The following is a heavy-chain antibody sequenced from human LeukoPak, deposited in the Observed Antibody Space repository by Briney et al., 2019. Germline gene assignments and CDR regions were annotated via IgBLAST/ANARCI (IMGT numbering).Heavy chain of an antibody. CDR3: TRFTDLPAAMWGVAFDI. CDR2: IRSKAYGGTT. D-gene: IGHD2-2*01. J-gene: IGHJ3*02. CDR1: GFTFGDYA. V-gene: IGHV3-49*04. Sequence: SGGSLRLSCTASGFTFGDYAMSWVRQAPGKGLEWVGFIRSKAYGGTTEYAASVKGRFTISRDDSKSIAYLQMNSLKTEDTAVYYCTRFTDLPAAMWGVAFDIWGQGTMVTVSS.